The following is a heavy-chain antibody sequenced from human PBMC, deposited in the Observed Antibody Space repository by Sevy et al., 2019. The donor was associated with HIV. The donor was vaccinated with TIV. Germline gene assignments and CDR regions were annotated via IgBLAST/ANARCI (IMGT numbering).Heavy chain of an antibody. Sequence: ASVNVSCKASGYTFTSYGISWVRQAPGQGLEWMGWISAYNGNTNYAQKLQGRVTMTTDTSTSTAYMELRSLRSDDTAVYYCARERATGDYYGSGSYHYFDYWGQGTLVTVSS. D-gene: IGHD3-10*01. J-gene: IGHJ4*02. CDR2: ISAYNGNT. CDR3: ARERATGDYYGSGSYHYFDY. CDR1: GYTFTSYG. V-gene: IGHV1-18*01.